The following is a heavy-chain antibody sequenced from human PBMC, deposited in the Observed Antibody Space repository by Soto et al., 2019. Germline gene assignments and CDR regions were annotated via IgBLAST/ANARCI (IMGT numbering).Heavy chain of an antibody. D-gene: IGHD1-1*01. Sequence: GASVKVSCKASGFTFTSSAVQWVRQARGQRLEWIGWIVVGSGNTNYAQKFQERVTITRDMSTSTAYMELSSLRSEDTAVYYCAADFLFWNQESGYYYYGMDVWGQGTTVTVSS. CDR2: IVVGSGNT. CDR1: GFTFTSSA. J-gene: IGHJ6*02. CDR3: AADFLFWNQESGYYYYGMDV. V-gene: IGHV1-58*01.